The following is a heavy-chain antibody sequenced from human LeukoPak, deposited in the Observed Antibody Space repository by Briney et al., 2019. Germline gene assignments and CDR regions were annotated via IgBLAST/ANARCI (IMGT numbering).Heavy chain of an antibody. CDR2: ITTSDGNT. CDR3: AKDGGLWVSAHWGDS. J-gene: IGHJ4*02. D-gene: IGHD7-27*01. CDR1: GFTFSSYT. V-gene: IGHV3-23*01. Sequence: GGSLRLSCAASGFTFSSYTMSWVRQAPGKGLEWVSTITTSDGNTYYADSVKGRFTVSRDNSENTLFLQMNSLRAEDTAVYYCAKDGGLWVSAHWGDSWGRGTLVTVSS.